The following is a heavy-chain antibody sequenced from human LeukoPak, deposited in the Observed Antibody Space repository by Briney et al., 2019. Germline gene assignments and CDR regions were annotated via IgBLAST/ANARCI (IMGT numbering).Heavy chain of an antibody. D-gene: IGHD6-6*01. J-gene: IGHJ4*02. V-gene: IGHV1-2*04. CDR1: GYTFTGYY. CDR3: ARGRRGQLVRGSLHFDY. Sequence: ASVKVSCKASGYTFTGYYMHWVRQAPGQGLEWMGWINPNSGGTNYAQKFQGWVTMTRDTSISTAYMELSRLRSEDTAVYYCARGRRGQLVRGSLHFDYWGQGTLVTVSS. CDR2: INPNSGGT.